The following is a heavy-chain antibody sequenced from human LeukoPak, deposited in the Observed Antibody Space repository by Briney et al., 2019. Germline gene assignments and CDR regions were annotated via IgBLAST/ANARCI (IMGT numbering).Heavy chain of an antibody. CDR2: IIPIFGTA. V-gene: IGHV1-69*13. D-gene: IGHD3-22*01. Sequence: SVKVSCKASGGTFSSYAISWVRQAPGQGLEWMGGIIPIFGTANYAQKFQGRVTITADESTSTAYMELSSLRSEDTAVYYCARGYYDMLRYYYYGMDVWGQGTTVTVSS. CDR1: GGTFSSYA. CDR3: ARGYYDMLRYYYYGMDV. J-gene: IGHJ6*02.